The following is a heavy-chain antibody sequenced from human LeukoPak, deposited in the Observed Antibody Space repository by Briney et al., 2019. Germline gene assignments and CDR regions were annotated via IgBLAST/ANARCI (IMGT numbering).Heavy chain of an antibody. CDR3: ATAQTYYYDSSGLY. Sequence: PGGSLRLSCAASGFTFSSYGMNWVRQAPGKGLEWVSYISSSSSTIYYADSVKGRFTISRDNAKNSLYLQMNSLRAEDTAVYYCATAQTYYYDSSGLYWGQGTLVTVSS. CDR1: GFTFSSYG. J-gene: IGHJ4*02. CDR2: ISSSSSTI. D-gene: IGHD3-22*01. V-gene: IGHV3-48*01.